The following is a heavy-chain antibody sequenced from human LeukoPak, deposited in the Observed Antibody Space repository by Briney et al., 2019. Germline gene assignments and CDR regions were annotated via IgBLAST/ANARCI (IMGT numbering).Heavy chain of an antibody. Sequence: PSETLSLTCTVSGDSINSRSYYWDWIRQPPGKGLEWIGNLYYGGSTYYNPSLKSRVTVSVDTSKNQFSLNLSSVTAADTAVYYCVRGSTLRHYQYWGQGTLVTVSS. D-gene: IGHD3-16*01. V-gene: IGHV4-39*01. CDR2: LYYGGST. CDR3: VRGSTLRHYQY. CDR1: GDSINSRSYY. J-gene: IGHJ4*02.